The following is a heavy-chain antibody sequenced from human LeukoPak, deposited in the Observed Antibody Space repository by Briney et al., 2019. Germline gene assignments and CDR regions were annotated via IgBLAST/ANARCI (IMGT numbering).Heavy chain of an antibody. Sequence: GGSLRLSCAPSGFTFDNYAMHWVRQAPGKGLEWVALISYDGGNIYYADSVQGRFTISRDNSKNTLYLQMNSLRPEDTAVYYCARDPLFGSGWSQNYFDYWGQGTLVTVSS. CDR1: GFTFDNYA. CDR2: ISYDGGNI. V-gene: IGHV3-30*04. J-gene: IGHJ4*02. CDR3: ARDPLFGSGWSQNYFDY. D-gene: IGHD6-19*01.